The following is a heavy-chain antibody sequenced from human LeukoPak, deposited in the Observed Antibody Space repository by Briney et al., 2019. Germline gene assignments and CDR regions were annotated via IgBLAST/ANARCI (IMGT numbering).Heavy chain of an antibody. CDR1: GFTVSSNY. CDR3: ARALWFGEFYHYYGMDV. V-gene: IGHV3-66*01. Sequence: GGSLRLSCAASGFTVSSNYMSWIRQAPGKGLEWVSVIYSGGSTYYADSVKGRFTISRDNSKNTLYLQMNSLRAEDTAVYYCARALWFGEFYHYYGMDVWGQGTTVTVSS. CDR2: IYSGGST. D-gene: IGHD3-10*01. J-gene: IGHJ6*02.